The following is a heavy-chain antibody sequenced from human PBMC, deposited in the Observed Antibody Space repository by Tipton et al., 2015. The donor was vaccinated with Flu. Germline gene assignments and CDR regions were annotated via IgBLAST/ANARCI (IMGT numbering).Heavy chain of an antibody. CDR1: GFTFSSYA. D-gene: IGHD3-3*01. V-gene: IGHV3-30*01. J-gene: IGHJ4*02. CDR3: ARAFTLRFLEWLPLGY. CDR2: ISYDGSNK. Sequence: QLVQSGGGVVQPGRSLRLSCAASGFTFSSYAMHWVRQAPGKGLEWVAVISYDGSNKYYADSVKGRFTISRDNSKNTLYLQMNSLRAEDTAVYYCARAFTLRFLEWLPLGYWGQGTLVTVSS.